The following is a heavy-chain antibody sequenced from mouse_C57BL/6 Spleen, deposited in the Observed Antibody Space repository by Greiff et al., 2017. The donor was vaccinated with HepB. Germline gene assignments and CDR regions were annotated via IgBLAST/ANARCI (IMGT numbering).Heavy chain of an antibody. V-gene: IGHV5-6*01. D-gene: IGHD1-1*01. CDR2: ISSGGSYT. Sequence: EVHLVESGGDLVKPGGSLKLSCAASGFTFSSYGMSWVRQTPDKRLEWVATISSGGSYTYYPDSVKGRFTISRDNAKNTLYLQMSSLKSEDTAMYYCARHDLITTVVPYWYFDVWGTGTTVTVSS. J-gene: IGHJ1*03. CDR3: ARHDLITTVVPYWYFDV. CDR1: GFTFSSYG.